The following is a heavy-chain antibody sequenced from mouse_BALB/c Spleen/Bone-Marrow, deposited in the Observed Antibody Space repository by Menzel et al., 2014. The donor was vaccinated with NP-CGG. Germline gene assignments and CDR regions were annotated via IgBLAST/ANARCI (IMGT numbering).Heavy chain of an antibody. CDR1: GFTFSDYY. D-gene: IGHD2-13*01. J-gene: IGHJ3*01. Sequence: EVKLQESGGGLVKPGGSLRLSCAASGFTFSDYYMYWVRQTPEKRLEWVATISDGGSYTFYPDSVKGRFTISRDNAKNNLYLQMSSLKSEDTAMYYCARDGDYTHAWFAYWGQGTLVTVSA. CDR2: ISDGGSYT. V-gene: IGHV5-4*02. CDR3: ARDGDYTHAWFAY.